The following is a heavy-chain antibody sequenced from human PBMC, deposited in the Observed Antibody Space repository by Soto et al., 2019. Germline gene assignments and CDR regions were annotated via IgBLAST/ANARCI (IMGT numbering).Heavy chain of an antibody. CDR3: AGGGNFRGYGGPQYSYSDTAV. V-gene: IGHV1-69*02. Sequence: SVKVSCKASGGTFSSYTISWVRQAPGQGLEWMGRIIPILGIANYAQKFQGRVTITADKSTSTAYMELSSLRSEDTAVYYCAGGGNFRGYGGPQYSYSDTAVWGNGTTVPVSS. CDR1: GGTFSSYT. CDR2: IIPILGIA. J-gene: IGHJ6*03. D-gene: IGHD3-10*01.